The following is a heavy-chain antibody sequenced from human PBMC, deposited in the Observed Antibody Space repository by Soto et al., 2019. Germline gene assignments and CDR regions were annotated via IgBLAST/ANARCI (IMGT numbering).Heavy chain of an antibody. CDR3: ARITSGYGPFPLEFDY. D-gene: IGHD5-12*01. J-gene: IGHJ4*02. Sequence: SETLSLTCTVSGGSISSGGYYWSWIRQHPGKGLEWIGYIYYSGSTYYNPSLKSRVTISVDTSKNQFSLKLSSVTAADTAVYYCARITSGYGPFPLEFDYWGQGTLVTVSS. V-gene: IGHV4-31*03. CDR2: IYYSGST. CDR1: GGSISSGGYY.